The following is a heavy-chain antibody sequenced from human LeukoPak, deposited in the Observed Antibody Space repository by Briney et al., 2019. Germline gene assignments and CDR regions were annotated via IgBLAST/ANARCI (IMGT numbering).Heavy chain of an antibody. CDR3: ARVGTPTKNWFDP. V-gene: IGHV3-48*02. D-gene: IGHD1/OR15-1a*01. CDR2: ISSSISTI. CDR1: GFTFSNNG. Sequence: PGGSQRLSCAASGFTFSNNGMNWVRQAPGKGLEWVSYISSSISTIYYADSVKGRFTTSRDNAKNSLYLQMNRLNDEDTAVYYCARVGTPTKNWFDPWGRGTLVTVSS. J-gene: IGHJ5*02.